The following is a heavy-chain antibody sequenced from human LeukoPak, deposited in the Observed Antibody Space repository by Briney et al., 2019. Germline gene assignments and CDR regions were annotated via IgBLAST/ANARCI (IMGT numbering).Heavy chain of an antibody. D-gene: IGHD3-22*01. CDR3: ARALYYYETSGYTFDS. Sequence: SETLSLTCTVSGDSMSLSTYYWGWIRQPPGMGLEWIGLIYHSGSAYYNPSLESRVGISIDTSKGQFSLRLTSVTAADTAVYYCARALYYYETSGYTFDSWGQGTLVTVSS. V-gene: IGHV4-39*01. CDR1: GDSMSLSTYY. CDR2: IYHSGSA. J-gene: IGHJ4*02.